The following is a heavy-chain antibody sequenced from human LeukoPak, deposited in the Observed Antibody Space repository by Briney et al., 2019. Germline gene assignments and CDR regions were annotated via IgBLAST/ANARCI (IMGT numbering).Heavy chain of an antibody. D-gene: IGHD1-14*01. Sequence: GGSLRLSCAASGFTFSSYTMNWVRQAPGKGLEWVSVIYSGGSTYYADSVKGRFTISRDNSKNTLYLQMNSLRPEDTAVYYCATLTYYFDYWGQGALVTVSS. CDR3: ATLTYYFDY. CDR1: GFTFSSYT. CDR2: IYSGGST. J-gene: IGHJ4*02. V-gene: IGHV3-66*02.